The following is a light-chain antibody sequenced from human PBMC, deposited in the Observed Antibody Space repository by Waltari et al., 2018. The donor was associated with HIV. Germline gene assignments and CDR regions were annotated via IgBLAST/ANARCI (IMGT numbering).Light chain of an antibody. V-gene: IGLV3-25*03. Sequence: SSELTQPPSVSVSPGQTARIPCSGDELPKQYAYWYRQKPGQAPVLVIDKDSERPSWIPERFSGSSSGTTVTLTISGVQAEDEADYYCQSADSSGTYMVFGGGTKLTVL. CDR2: KDS. J-gene: IGLJ3*02. CDR1: ELPKQY. CDR3: QSADSSGTYMV.